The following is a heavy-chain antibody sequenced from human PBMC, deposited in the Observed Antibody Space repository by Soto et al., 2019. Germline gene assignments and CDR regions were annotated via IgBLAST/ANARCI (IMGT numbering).Heavy chain of an antibody. V-gene: IGHV3-30-3*01. J-gene: IGHJ6*02. CDR2: ISYDGTKI. CDR3: ARRDFYCRGRNCYSGDYAMDV. D-gene: IGHD2-15*01. CDR1: GFTFGIYA. Sequence: GGSLRLSCTASGFTFGIYAMHWVRQAPGKGLEWVAIISYDGTKIDYAGSVKGRFTISRDNSKNTLYLQMNSLTTEDTAVYYCARRDFYCRGRNCYSGDYAMDVWGQGTTVTVSS.